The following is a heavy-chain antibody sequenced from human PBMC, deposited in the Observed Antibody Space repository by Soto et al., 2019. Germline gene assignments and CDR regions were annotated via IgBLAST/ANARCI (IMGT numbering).Heavy chain of an antibody. CDR3: ATSCSSTSCSPIYYYYGMDV. CDR1: GYTFTSYG. V-gene: IGHV1-18*01. D-gene: IGHD2-2*01. CDR2: ISAYNGNT. J-gene: IGHJ6*02. Sequence: QVQLVQSGAEVKKPGASVKVSCKASGYTFTSYGISWVRQAPGQGLEWMGWISAYNGNTNYAQKLQGRVTMTTDTATSTAYMELRSLRSDDTALYYCATSCSSTSCSPIYYYYGMDVWGQGTTVTVSS.